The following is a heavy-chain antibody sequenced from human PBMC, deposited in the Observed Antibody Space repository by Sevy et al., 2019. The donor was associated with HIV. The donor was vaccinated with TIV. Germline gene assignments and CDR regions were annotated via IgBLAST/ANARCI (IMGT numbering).Heavy chain of an antibody. CDR3: VKQDGEEWLLHY. Sequence: GGSLRLSCVASGFTFSSYWMSWVRQAPGKGLEWVANIRQDGSARYYVDSVKGRFTISRDNAKNSLYLQMNSLGVEDSGLNYGVKQDGEEWLLHYWGQGTLVTVSS. CDR1: GFTFSSYW. J-gene: IGHJ4*02. CDR2: IRQDGSAR. D-gene: IGHD6-19*01. V-gene: IGHV3-7*01.